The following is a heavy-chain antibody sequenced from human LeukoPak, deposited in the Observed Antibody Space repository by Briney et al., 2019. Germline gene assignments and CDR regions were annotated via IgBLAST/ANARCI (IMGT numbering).Heavy chain of an antibody. J-gene: IGHJ6*03. D-gene: IGHD6-13*01. Sequence: GGSLRLSCAASGFTFSSYGMHWVRQAPGKGLDWVAFIRYDGSNKYYADSVKGRFTISRDNSKNTLYLQMNSLRAEDTAVYYCAKGPGGSSWYLSTFYYYYYMDVWGKGTTVTISS. CDR1: GFTFSSYG. CDR2: IRYDGSNK. CDR3: AKGPGGSSWYLSTFYYYYYMDV. V-gene: IGHV3-30*02.